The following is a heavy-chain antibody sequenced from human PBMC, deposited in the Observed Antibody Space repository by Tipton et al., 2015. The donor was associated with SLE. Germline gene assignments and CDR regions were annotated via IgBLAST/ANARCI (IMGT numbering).Heavy chain of an antibody. V-gene: IGHV4-34*01. CDR1: GGSFSGYY. CDR3: AGMGTAGFDY. D-gene: IGHD2-21*02. CDR2: INHSGST. Sequence: LRLSCAVYGGSFSGYYWSWIRQPPGKGLEWIGEINHSGSTNYNPSLESRVTISVDTSKNQFSLKLSSVTAADTAVYYCAGMGTAGFDYWGQGTLVTVSS. J-gene: IGHJ4*02.